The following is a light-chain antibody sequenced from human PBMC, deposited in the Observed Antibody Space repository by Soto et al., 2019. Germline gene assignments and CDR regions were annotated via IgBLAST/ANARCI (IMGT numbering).Light chain of an antibody. V-gene: IGKV2-30*01. Sequence: DVVMTQSPLSPPVTIGQPASISRRSSQSLVYSDGDIYLNWFQQRPGQSPRRVINKVSIRDSRGPNGFSGSGSGTNFTLKISRVAADDVGSYYCMQYRRWHPTFGQRAKVDI. CDR1: QSLVYSDGDIY. CDR3: MQYRRWHPT. J-gene: IGKJ1*01. CDR2: KVS.